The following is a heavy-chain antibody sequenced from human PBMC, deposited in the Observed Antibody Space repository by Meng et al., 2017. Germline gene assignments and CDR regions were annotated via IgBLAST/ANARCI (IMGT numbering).Heavy chain of an antibody. J-gene: IGHJ4*02. CDR1: GDSVSSNRAA. D-gene: IGHD2-2*01. CDR2: TYYGSKWSH. V-gene: IGHV6-1*01. CDR3: ARGFAPVAPGAFDY. Sequence: QVQLQQSCPGLVKHPQTLSLTCSMSGDSVSSNRAAWNWIRQSPSRGLEWLGRTYYGSKWSHDYAVSVKSRIIINADTSKNQFSLQLNSVTPGDTAVYYCARGFAPVAPGAFDYWGQGALVTVSS.